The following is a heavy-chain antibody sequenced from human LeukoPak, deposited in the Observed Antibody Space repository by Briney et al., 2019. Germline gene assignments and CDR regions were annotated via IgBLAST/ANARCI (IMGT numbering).Heavy chain of an antibody. V-gene: IGHV4-4*02. Sequence: PSETLSLTCSVSAGSIRSSSWWSWVRQSPVKGLELIGEIYLYGTTNYNPSLKSRDTMSVDRSKNQFSLKLRSVTAADTAVYYCARQQWEQQGRDYYFNGLDVWGPGTTVIVSS. CDR1: AGSIRSSSW. D-gene: IGHD1-26*01. CDR2: IYLYGTT. CDR3: ARQQWEQQGRDYYFNGLDV. J-gene: IGHJ6*02.